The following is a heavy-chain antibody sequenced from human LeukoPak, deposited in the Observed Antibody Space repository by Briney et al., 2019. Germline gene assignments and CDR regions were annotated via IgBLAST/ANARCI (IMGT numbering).Heavy chain of an antibody. CDR1: GYSFTSYW. CDR2: IYPGDSDP. V-gene: IGHV5-51*01. Sequence: GEAPKISFKGSGYSFTSYWLGWERQMPGKGLEGRGIIYPGDSDPRYSPSVQGQDTISADQYIGPAYLQWSSLKASDTAMYYCARHSGSPEFDPWGQGTLVTVSS. J-gene: IGHJ5*02. CDR3: ARHSGSPEFDP. D-gene: IGHD6-13*01.